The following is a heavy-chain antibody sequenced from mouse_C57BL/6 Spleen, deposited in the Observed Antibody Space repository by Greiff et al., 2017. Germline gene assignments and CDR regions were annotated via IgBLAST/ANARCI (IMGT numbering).Heavy chain of an antibody. CDR1: GFTFSSYA. CDR3: ARWGYGDYCAMDY. D-gene: IGHD2-2*01. Sequence: DVMLVESGGGLVKPGGSLKLSCAASGFTFSSYAMSWVRQTPEKRLEWVATISDGGSYTYYPDNVKGRFTISRDNAKNNLYLQMSHLKSEDTAMYYCARWGYGDYCAMDYWGQGTSVTVSS. V-gene: IGHV5-4*03. CDR2: ISDGGSYT. J-gene: IGHJ4*01.